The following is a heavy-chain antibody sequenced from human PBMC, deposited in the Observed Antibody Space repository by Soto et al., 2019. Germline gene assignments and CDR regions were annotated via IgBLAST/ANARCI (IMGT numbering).Heavy chain of an antibody. D-gene: IGHD6-6*01. J-gene: IGHJ6*03. CDR3: ARGRYSSSANYMDV. V-gene: IGHV3-33*01. CDR2: IWYDGSNK. CDR1: GFTFSSYG. Sequence: ESGGGVVQPGRSLRLSCAASGFTFSSYGMHWVRQAPGKGLEWVAVIWYDGSNKYYADSVKGRFTISRDNSKNTLYLQMNSLRAEDTAVYYCARGRYSSSANYMDVWGKGTTVTVSS.